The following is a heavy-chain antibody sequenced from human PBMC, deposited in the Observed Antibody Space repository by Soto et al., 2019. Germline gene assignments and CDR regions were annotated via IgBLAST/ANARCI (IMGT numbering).Heavy chain of an antibody. CDR2: IHPGESDI. J-gene: IGHJ4*02. Sequence: PGESLKISCQTSGFRFTSYAIAWVRQMSGKDLEWMGIIHPGESDIRYSPSFQGQVTISADKSTSTAYLQWTSLKASDTAMYYFARRLGATQYCIHYWGQGILVTVSS. D-gene: IGHD3-16*01. V-gene: IGHV5-51*01. CDR3: ARRLGATQYCIHY. CDR1: GFRFTSYA.